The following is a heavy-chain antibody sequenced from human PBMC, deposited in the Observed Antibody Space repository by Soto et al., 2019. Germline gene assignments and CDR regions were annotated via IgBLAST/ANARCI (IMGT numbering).Heavy chain of an antibody. D-gene: IGHD3-22*01. CDR2: ISSSSSYI. CDR3: ARVGRGYYDSSGKRDY. CDR1: GFTFSSYS. Sequence: EVQLVESGGGLVKPGGSLRLSCAASGFTFSSYSMNWVRQAPGKGLEWVSSISSSSSYIYYADSVKGRFTISRDNAKNSLYLQMNSLRAEDTAVYYCARVGRGYYDSSGKRDYWGQGTLVTVSS. J-gene: IGHJ4*02. V-gene: IGHV3-21*01.